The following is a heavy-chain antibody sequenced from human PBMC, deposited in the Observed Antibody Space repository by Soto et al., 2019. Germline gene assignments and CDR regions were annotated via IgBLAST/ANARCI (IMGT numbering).Heavy chain of an antibody. D-gene: IGHD4-17*01. Sequence: QVQLVQSGAEVKKPGSSVKVSCKASGGTFSSYTISWVRQAPGQGLEWMGRIIPILGIANYAQKFQGRVTITADKSTSTAYMELRSLRSEDTAVYYCARDKTTDPGDYWGQGTLVTVSS. CDR2: IIPILGIA. J-gene: IGHJ4*02. CDR3: ARDKTTDPGDY. CDR1: GGTFSSYT. V-gene: IGHV1-69*08.